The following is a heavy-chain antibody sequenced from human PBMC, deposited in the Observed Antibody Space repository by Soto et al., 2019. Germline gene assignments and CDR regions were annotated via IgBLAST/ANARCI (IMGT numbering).Heavy chain of an antibody. CDR2: IIPIFGTA. CDR1: GGTFSSYA. Sequence: QVQLVQSGAEVKKPGSSVKVSCKASGGTFSSYAFSWVRQAPGQGLEWMGGIIPIFGTANYAQKFQGRVTITADESTSTAYMELRSLRSEDTAVYYCARDQYDSSGYYSGGLDYWGQGTLVTVSS. D-gene: IGHD3-22*01. V-gene: IGHV1-69*01. CDR3: ARDQYDSSGYYSGGLDY. J-gene: IGHJ4*02.